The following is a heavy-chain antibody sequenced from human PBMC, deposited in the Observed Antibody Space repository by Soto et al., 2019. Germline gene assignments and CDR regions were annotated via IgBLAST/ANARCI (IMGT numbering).Heavy chain of an antibody. J-gene: IGHJ1*01. CDR2: IIPIFGIT. D-gene: IGHD1-20*01. CDR3: ARDPRSITGTTSSEDFQF. Sequence: QAHLMQSGAEVKKPGSSVKVSCKASGGTFSGYAISWVRQRPGRGLEWMGGIIPIFGITTYAEKFQGRITLAADESTGTAFMDLSSLISEDTDVYYCARDPRSITGTTSSEDFQFWGPGTLVSVSS. V-gene: IGHV1-69*01. CDR1: GGTFSGYA.